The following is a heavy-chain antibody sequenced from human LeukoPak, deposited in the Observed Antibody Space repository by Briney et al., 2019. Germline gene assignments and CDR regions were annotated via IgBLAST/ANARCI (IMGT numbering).Heavy chain of an antibody. CDR3: ARGLYSSSWFRDGGDAFDI. D-gene: IGHD6-13*01. CDR1: GGSISSGGYY. V-gene: IGHV4-31*03. Sequence: PSQTLSLTCTVSGGSISSGGYYWSWIRQHPGKGLEWIGYIYYSGSTYYNPSLKSRVTISVDTSKNQFSLKLSSVTAADTAVYYCARGLYSSSWFRDGGDAFDIWGQGTMVTVSS. CDR2: IYYSGST. J-gene: IGHJ3*02.